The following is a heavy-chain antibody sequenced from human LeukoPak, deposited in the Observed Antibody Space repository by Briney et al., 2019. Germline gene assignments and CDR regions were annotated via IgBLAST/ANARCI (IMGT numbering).Heavy chain of an antibody. V-gene: IGHV4-59*11. CDR1: GGSIRSHY. CDR2: IYYSGST. Sequence: SETLSLTCTVSGGSIRSHYWSWIRQPPGKGLEWIGYIYYSGSTKYNSSLKSRVTISVDTSKNQFSLKLSSVTAADTAVYYCARGQLERRGWFDPWGQGTLVTVSS. D-gene: IGHD1-1*01. J-gene: IGHJ5*02. CDR3: ARGQLERRGWFDP.